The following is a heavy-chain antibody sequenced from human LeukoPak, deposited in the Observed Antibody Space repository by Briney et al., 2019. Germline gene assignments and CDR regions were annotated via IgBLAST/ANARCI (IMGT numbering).Heavy chain of an antibody. D-gene: IGHD3-22*01. Sequence: AGGSLRLPCAASGFTFSSYWMHWVRQAPGKGLEWVSVTYNGGSTYYADSVKGRFTISRDNSKNTLYLQMNSLRAEDTAVYYCARDQFYDSSGYERAFDIWGQGTMVTVSS. J-gene: IGHJ3*02. CDR3: ARDQFYDSSGYERAFDI. V-gene: IGHV3-53*01. CDR1: GFTFSSYW. CDR2: TYNGGST.